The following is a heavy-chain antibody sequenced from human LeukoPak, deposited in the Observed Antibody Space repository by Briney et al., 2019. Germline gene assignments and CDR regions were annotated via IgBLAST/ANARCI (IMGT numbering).Heavy chain of an antibody. J-gene: IGHJ4*02. CDR3: ARRDPFDY. CDR2: ISSDSGTL. CDR1: GFTFSSYW. V-gene: IGHV3-48*02. Sequence: SGGSLRLSCAASGFTFSSYWMSWVRQAPGKGLEWISFISSDSGTLYYADSVKGRFTISRDNAANSLYLQMNNLRDEDTAVYYCARRDPFDYWGQGTMVTVSS.